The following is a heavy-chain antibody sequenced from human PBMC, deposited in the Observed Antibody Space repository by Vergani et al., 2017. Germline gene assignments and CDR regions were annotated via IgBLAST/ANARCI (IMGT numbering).Heavy chain of an antibody. CDR2: IYYSGST. CDR1: GGSISSYY. CDR3: ARDRANYDFWSGPEYYYYGMDV. Sequence: QVQLQQWGAGLLKPSETLSLTCAVSGGSISSYYWSWIRQPPGKGLEWIGYIYYSGSTNYNPSLKSRVTISVDTSKNQFSLKLSSVTAADTAVYYCARDRANYDFWSGPEYYYYGMDVWGQGTTVTVSS. D-gene: IGHD3-3*01. V-gene: IGHV4-59*01. J-gene: IGHJ6*02.